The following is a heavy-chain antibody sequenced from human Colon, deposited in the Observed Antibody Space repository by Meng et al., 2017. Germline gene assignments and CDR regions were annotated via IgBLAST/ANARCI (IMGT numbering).Heavy chain of an antibody. CDR1: GVSITSSNW. J-gene: IGHJ4*02. CDR3: ARHLGWEFDY. V-gene: IGHV4-4*03. CDR2: IDLSGKT. Sequence: SAQGLGKPPGPLSLTCAVSGVSITSSNWWIWVRQAPGKGMEWIGQIDLSGKTDYNPSLKSRVTISLDKSMNQLFLEVYFVTAADTAIYYCARHLGWEFDYWGPGNLVTVSS. D-gene: IGHD6-19*01.